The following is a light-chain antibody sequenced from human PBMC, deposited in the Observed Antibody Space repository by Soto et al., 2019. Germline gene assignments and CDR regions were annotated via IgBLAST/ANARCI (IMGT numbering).Light chain of an antibody. V-gene: IGKV1-8*01. Sequence: AIRMTQFPSSFSASIRDRVTITCRASPDITSSLAWYQHIQGRAPKLLISGASNLQFGVKSRFSGSRSGTDFTLTISSLQSEDFATYYCQHYYSSPPSFGQGTRVEIK. CDR3: QHYYSSPPS. J-gene: IGKJ1*01. CDR2: GAS. CDR1: PDITSS.